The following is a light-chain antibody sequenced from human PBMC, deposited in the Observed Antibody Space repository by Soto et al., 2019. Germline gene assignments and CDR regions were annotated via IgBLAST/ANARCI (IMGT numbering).Light chain of an antibody. CDR3: QHYNNWPPWT. V-gene: IGKV3-15*01. J-gene: IGKJ1*01. CDR2: GAS. CDR1: QSVSSN. Sequence: EIVMTQSPATLSMSPGERATLSCRASQSVSSNLAWYQQKPGQAPRLLIYGASTRATGIPARFSGGGSGTEFTLTISSLQSEDFAIYYCQHYNNWPPWTFGQGTKVEIK.